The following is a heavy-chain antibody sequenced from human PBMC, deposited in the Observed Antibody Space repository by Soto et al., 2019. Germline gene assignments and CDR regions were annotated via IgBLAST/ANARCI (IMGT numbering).Heavy chain of an antibody. CDR1: GFTFSSYA. CDR3: AKLIAAAGHFDY. Sequence: EVQLLESGGGLVQPGGSLRLSCAASGFTFSSYAMSWVRQAPGKGLEWVSAISGSGGSTYYADSVKGRFTISRDNSKNTLYLQRNSLRAEDTAVYYCAKLIAAAGHFDYWGQGTLVTVSS. CDR2: ISGSGGST. D-gene: IGHD6-13*01. J-gene: IGHJ4*02. V-gene: IGHV3-23*01.